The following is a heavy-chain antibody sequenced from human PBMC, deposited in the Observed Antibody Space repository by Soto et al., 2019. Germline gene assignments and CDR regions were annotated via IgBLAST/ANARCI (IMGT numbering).Heavy chain of an antibody. CDR3: AREVVWSGYFDY. CDR1: GGSISSYY. J-gene: IGHJ4*02. CDR2: IHYSGNT. D-gene: IGHD3-3*01. Sequence: SETLSLTCTVSGGSISSYYWSWIRQPPGKGLEWIGYIHYSGNTNYNPSLKSRVTISVDTSQNQFSLKVKSVTAADTAVYYCAREVVWSGYFDYWGQGTLVTVSS. V-gene: IGHV4-59*01.